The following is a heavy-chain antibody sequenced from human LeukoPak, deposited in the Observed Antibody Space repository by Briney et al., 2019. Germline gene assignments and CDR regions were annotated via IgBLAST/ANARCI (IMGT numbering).Heavy chain of an antibody. CDR1: GDSVSIGTAS. CDR2: TYYRSKWYN. J-gene: IGHJ6*02. CDR3: ARLEVVVGAPGYYYGMDV. D-gene: IGHD2-15*01. V-gene: IGHV6-1*01. Sequence: SQTLSLTFAISGDSVSIGTASWNWIRQSPSRGLEWLGRTYYRSKWYNDYAVSVKSRITINPDTSKNHFSLQLSSVTPEDTAMYYCARLEVVVGAPGYYYGMDVWGQGTTVTVSS.